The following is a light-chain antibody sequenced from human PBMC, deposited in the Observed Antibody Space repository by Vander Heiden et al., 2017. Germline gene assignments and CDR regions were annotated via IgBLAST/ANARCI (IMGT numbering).Light chain of an antibody. V-gene: IGLV1-40*01. J-gene: IGLJ2*01. CDR3: QSYGSSLGSVV. CDR1: SPNIGAGYD. Sequence: QSVLTQPPSVSGAPGQRVTRSCTGSSPNIGAGYDVHWYQHLPGTAPTLLIFGSSNRPSGVPHRCSGAKSGSTASLAITGGQAEDEAAYYCQSYGSSLGSVVFGGGTKLTVL. CDR2: GSS.